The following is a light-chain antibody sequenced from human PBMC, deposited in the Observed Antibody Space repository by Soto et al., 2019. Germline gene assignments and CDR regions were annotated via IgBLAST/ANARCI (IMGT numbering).Light chain of an antibody. CDR2: DAS. J-gene: IGKJ1*01. CDR1: QSISGW. Sequence: DIQMTQSPSTLSASVGDRVTITCRASQSISGWLAWYQQKPGEAPKLMIYDASSLGSGVPSRFSGSGSGTDFTLTISSLQPEDFATYYCLQDYDYPWTFGQGTK. CDR3: LQDYDYPWT. V-gene: IGKV1-5*01.